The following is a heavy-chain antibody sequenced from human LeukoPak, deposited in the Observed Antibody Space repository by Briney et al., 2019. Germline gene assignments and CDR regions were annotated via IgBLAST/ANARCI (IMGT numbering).Heavy chain of an antibody. Sequence: SETLSLTRAVYGGSFSGYYWSWMRQPPAKGLEWMGEINHSGSTNYNPSLKSRVTISGDTSKNQFSLKLSSVTAADTAVYYCARPMTTVTTWEKNAFDIWGQGTTVTVSS. CDR1: GGSFSGYY. D-gene: IGHD4-17*01. CDR2: INHSGST. V-gene: IGHV4-34*01. J-gene: IGHJ3*02. CDR3: ARPMTTVTTWEKNAFDI.